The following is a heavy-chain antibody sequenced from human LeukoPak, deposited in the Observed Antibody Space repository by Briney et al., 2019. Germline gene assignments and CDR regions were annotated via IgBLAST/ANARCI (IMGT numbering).Heavy chain of an antibody. CDR1: GFTFSTYA. Sequence: GRSLRLSCVASGFTFSTYAIHWVRQAPGKGLEWVAVVSKDGNTKYYADSVKGRFTISRDNSKNTLYLQMNSLRAEDTSVYYCARGIQPPKYYGSGSDTFDIWGQGTMVTASS. J-gene: IGHJ3*02. CDR2: VSKDGNTK. D-gene: IGHD3-10*01. V-gene: IGHV3-30*04. CDR3: ARGIQPPKYYGSGSDTFDI.